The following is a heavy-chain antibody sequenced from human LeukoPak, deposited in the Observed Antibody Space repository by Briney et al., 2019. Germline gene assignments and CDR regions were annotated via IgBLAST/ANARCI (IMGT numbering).Heavy chain of an antibody. CDR3: ARSVTMIVVAPGY. CDR1: GLTFSSYG. Sequence: GGSLRLSCAASGLTFSSYGMHWVRQAPGKGLEWVAVIWYDGSNKYYADSVKGRFTISRDNSKNTLYLQMNSLRAEDTAVYYCARSVTMIVVAPGYWGQGTLVTVSS. CDR2: IWYDGSNK. J-gene: IGHJ4*02. V-gene: IGHV3-33*01. D-gene: IGHD3-22*01.